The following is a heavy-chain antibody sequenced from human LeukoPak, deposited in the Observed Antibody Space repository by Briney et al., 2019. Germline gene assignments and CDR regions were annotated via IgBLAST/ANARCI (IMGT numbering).Heavy chain of an antibody. CDR3: ARGIQNDYYGSGSYYK. CDR2: MNPNSGNT. V-gene: IGHV1-8*01. J-gene: IGHJ4*02. Sequence: ASVKVSCKASGYTFTSYDINWVRQATGQGLEWMGWMNPNSGNTGYAQKFQGRVTMTRNTSISTAYMELSSLRSEDTAVHYCARGIQNDYYGSGSYYKWGQGTLVTVSS. D-gene: IGHD3-10*01. CDR1: GYTFTSYD.